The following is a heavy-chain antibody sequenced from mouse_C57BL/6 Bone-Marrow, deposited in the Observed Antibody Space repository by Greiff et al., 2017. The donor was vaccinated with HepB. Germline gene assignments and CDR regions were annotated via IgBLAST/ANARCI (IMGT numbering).Heavy chain of an antibody. V-gene: IGHV5-9*01. CDR1: GFTFSSYT. J-gene: IGHJ1*03. D-gene: IGHD1-1*01. CDR3: ARQGYYGSSYGYFDV. Sequence: EVQLQESGGGLVKPGGSLKLSCAASGFTFSSYTMSWVRQTPEKRLEWVATISGGGGNTYYPDSVKGRFTISRDNAKNTLYLQMSSLRSEDTALYYCARQGYYGSSYGYFDVWGTGTTVTVSS. CDR2: ISGGGGNT.